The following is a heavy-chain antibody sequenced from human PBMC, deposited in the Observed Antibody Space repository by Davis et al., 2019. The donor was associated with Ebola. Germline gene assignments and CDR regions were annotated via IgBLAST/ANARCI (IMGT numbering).Heavy chain of an antibody. J-gene: IGHJ5*02. V-gene: IGHV1-2*04. Sequence: ASVKVSCKASGYTFTGYYMHWVRQAPGQGLEWMGWINPNSGGTNYAQKFQGWVTMTRDTSISTAYMELSSLRSEDTAVYYCARTYRAMVQGVINWFDPWGQGTLVTVSS. CDR1: GYTFTGYY. CDR3: ARTYRAMVQGVINWFDP. D-gene: IGHD3-10*01. CDR2: INPNSGGT.